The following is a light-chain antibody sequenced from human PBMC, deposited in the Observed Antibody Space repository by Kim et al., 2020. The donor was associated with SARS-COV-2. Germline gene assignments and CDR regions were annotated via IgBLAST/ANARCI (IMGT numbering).Light chain of an antibody. V-gene: IGLV1-40*01. CDR1: SSNIGAGYD. Sequence: PGQRVTISCTGSSSNIGAGYDVHWYQQLPGTAPKLLIYGNSNRPSGVPDRFSGSKSGTSASLAITGLQAEDEADYYCQSYDSSRVVFGGGSKLTVL. J-gene: IGLJ2*01. CDR2: GNS. CDR3: QSYDSSRVV.